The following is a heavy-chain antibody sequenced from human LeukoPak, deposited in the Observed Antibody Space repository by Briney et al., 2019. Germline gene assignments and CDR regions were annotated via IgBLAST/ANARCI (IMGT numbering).Heavy chain of an antibody. D-gene: IGHD4-17*01. CDR1: GGSIYSRGFY. J-gene: IGHJ5*02. CDR2: ISYSGGT. V-gene: IGHV4-39*01. CDR3: ARQDDQDHGHPNWFDP. Sequence: SETLSLTCTVSGGSIYSRGFYWGWIRQSPGKGLEWIGSISYSGGTFYNPSLKSRVTISIDTSKNQFSLKLTSVTAADTPVYYCARQDDQDHGHPNWFDPWDQGTLVTVSS.